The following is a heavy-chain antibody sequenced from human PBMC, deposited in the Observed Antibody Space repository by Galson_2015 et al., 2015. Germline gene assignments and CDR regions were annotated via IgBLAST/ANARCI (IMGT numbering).Heavy chain of an antibody. Sequence: SETLSLTCAVSGYSIRSGYYWGWIRQPPGKGLEWIGSFHHSGSTYYNPSLKSPVTISEDTSKNQFSLKLSSVTAADTALYYCARWSGSYENFDYWGQGTLVTVSS. V-gene: IGHV4-38-2*01. CDR3: ARWSGSYENFDY. J-gene: IGHJ4*02. CDR1: GYSIRSGYY. CDR2: FHHSGST. D-gene: IGHD1-26*01.